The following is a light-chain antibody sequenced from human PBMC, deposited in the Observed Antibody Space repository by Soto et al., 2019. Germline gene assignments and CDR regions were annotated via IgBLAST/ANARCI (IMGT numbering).Light chain of an antibody. J-gene: IGKJ4*01. CDR1: QSVSSSN. V-gene: IGKV3-20*01. CDR2: GAS. CDR3: HYYGRSPLP. Sequence: EVVLTQSPATLSLSPGERATLSCRASQSVSSSNVGWYQQKPGQAPSLLIYGASKRTTGVPDRFSGSGSGTDFTLTISRLEPEDFAVYYCHYYGRSPLPFGGGTKVDNK.